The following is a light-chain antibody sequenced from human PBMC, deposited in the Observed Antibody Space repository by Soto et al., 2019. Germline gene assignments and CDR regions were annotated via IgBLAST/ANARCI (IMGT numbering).Light chain of an antibody. CDR2: GAS. CDR3: QQYNNWPPYT. Sequence: EIVMTQSPATLSVSRGERATLSCRASQSVSSNLAWYQQKPGQAPRLLIYGASTRATGIPARFSGSGSGTEFTLTISSLQSEDFAVYYCQQYNNWPPYTFGHGTKLEIK. CDR1: QSVSSN. V-gene: IGKV3-15*01. J-gene: IGKJ2*01.